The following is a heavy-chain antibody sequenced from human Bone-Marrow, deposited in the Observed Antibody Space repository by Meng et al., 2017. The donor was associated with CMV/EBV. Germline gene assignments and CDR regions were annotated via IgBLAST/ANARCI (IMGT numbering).Heavy chain of an antibody. CDR1: GGSISSYY. CDR2: IYYSGST. V-gene: IGHV4-59*12. D-gene: IGHD5-18*01. Sequence: SETLSLTCTVSGGSISSYYWSWIRQPPGKGLEWIGYIYYSGSTNYNPSLKSRVTISVDTSKNQFSLKLSSVTAADTAVYYCARVEDTAMVGYYCDYWGQGTLVTVSS. CDR3: ARVEDTAMVGYYCDY. J-gene: IGHJ4*02.